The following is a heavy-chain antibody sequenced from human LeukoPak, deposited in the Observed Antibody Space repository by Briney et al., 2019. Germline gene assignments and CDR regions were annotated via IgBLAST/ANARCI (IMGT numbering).Heavy chain of an antibody. Sequence: PGGSLRLSCAASGFTFSDYYMSWIRQAPGKGLEWVSYISSSGSIIYYADSVKGRFTISRDNAKNSLYLQMNSLRAEDTAVYYCARDLRKMGAPHDYWGQGTLVTVSS. D-gene: IGHD1-26*01. CDR2: ISSSGSII. V-gene: IGHV3-11*04. CDR3: ARDLRKMGAPHDY. CDR1: GFTFSDYY. J-gene: IGHJ4*02.